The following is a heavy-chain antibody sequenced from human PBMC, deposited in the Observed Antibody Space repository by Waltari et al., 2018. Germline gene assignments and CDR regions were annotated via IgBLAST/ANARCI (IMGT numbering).Heavy chain of an antibody. J-gene: IGHJ3*02. Sequence: QVELQESRPRLAKPSQTPSPPCRWSGDSLSSSEWSWIRQPPGKGLEWIGEISYIGRTNYNPSLKSRVTISIDTSKNQFSLRLTSVTAADTAVYFCARRYANAFDIWGPGTILTVSS. V-gene: IGHV4-59*01. D-gene: IGHD3-9*01. CDR2: ISYIGRT. CDR3: ARRYANAFDI. CDR1: GDSLSSSE.